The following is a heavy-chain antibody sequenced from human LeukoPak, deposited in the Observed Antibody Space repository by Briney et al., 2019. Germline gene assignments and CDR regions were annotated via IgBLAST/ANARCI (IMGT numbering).Heavy chain of an antibody. J-gene: IGHJ6*02. V-gene: IGHV3-48*03. CDR1: GFTFSSYE. CDR3: ARDWTYYYDSSGAWELYYYYGMDV. D-gene: IGHD3-22*01. Sequence: GGSLRPSCAASGFTFSSYEMNWVRQAPGKGLEWVSYISSSGSTIYYADSVKGRFTISRDNAKNSLYLQMNSLRAEDTAVYYCARDWTYYYDSSGAWELYYYYGMDVWGQGTTVTVSS. CDR2: ISSSGSTI.